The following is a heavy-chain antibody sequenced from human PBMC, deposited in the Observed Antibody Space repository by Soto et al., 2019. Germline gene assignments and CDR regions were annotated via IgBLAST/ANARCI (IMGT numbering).Heavy chain of an antibody. D-gene: IGHD1-26*01. V-gene: IGHV3-23*01. Sequence: GGSLRLSCAASGFTFSSYAMSWVRQAPGKGLEWVSAISGSGGSTYYADSVKGRFTISRDNSKNTLYLQMNSLRAEDTAVYYCAKDQKTGSYSPHDAFDIWGQGTMVTV. CDR3: AKDQKTGSYSPHDAFDI. CDR1: GFTFSSYA. J-gene: IGHJ3*02. CDR2: ISGSGGST.